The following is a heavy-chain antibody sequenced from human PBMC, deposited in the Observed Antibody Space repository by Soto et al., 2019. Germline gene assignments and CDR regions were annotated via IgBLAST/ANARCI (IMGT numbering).Heavy chain of an antibody. CDR3: TRGPRSTSTGTGAF. Sequence: LRLSCAASGFTFSMYWMHWVRQVPGKGPEWVSRINDDGISTNYADSVKGRFTISRDNAKNTLYLQMNALRVEDTAVYYCTRGPRSTSTGTGAFWGQGALVTVSS. D-gene: IGHD1-1*01. V-gene: IGHV3-74*01. CDR1: GFTFSMYW. J-gene: IGHJ4*02. CDR2: INDDGIST.